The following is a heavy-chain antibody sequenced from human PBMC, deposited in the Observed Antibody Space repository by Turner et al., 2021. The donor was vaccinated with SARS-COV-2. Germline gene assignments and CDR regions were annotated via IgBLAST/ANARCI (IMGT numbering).Heavy chain of an antibody. J-gene: IGHJ4*02. V-gene: IGHV3-48*01. CDR3: AREDALDSFDY. D-gene: IGHD2-2*03. CDR2: ISRSSGNI. Sequence: EVQLVEYGGGLVQPGGSMRLSCSASGFTFSSYSMTWVRQAPGKGLEWVSYISRSSGNIYYADSVKGRFTISRDNAKNSLYLQMNSLRAEDTAVYYCAREDALDSFDYWGQGTLVTVSS. CDR1: GFTFSSYS.